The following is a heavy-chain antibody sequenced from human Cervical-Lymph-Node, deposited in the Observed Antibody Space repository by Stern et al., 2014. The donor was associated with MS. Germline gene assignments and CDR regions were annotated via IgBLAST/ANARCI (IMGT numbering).Heavy chain of an antibody. CDR3: ARVVTKGFDP. CDR1: GGSISSYY. CDR2: IYYSGST. V-gene: IGHV4-59*12. J-gene: IGHJ5*02. Sequence: QVQLQESGPGLVKPSETLSLTCTVSGGSISSYYWSWIRQPPGKGLEWIGYIYYSGSTHYNPSLKSRVTISVDTSKNQFSLKLSSVTAADTAVYYCARVVTKGFDPWGQGTLVTVSS. D-gene: IGHD2-21*02.